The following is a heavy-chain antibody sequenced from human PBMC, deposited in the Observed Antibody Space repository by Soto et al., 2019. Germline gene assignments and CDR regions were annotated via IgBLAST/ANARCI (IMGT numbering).Heavy chain of an antibody. V-gene: IGHV1-8*01. CDR3: ARADCDGDCYVDY. D-gene: IGHD2-21*02. CDR2: INPNSGNT. Sequence: QVQLVQSGAEVKKPGASVKVSCKASGYSFTSYDLNWVRQATGQGLEWMGWINPNSGNTGYAQNFQGRVTMTRDTSKSTAYMELSSLRSEDTAVYYCARADCDGDCYVDYWGQGTLVTVSS. CDR1: GYSFTSYD. J-gene: IGHJ4*02.